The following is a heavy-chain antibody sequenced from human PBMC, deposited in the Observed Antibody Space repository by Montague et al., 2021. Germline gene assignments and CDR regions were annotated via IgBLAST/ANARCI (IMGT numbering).Heavy chain of an antibody. CDR3: VRQSVSGKFDY. Sequence: CAISGDSDSINRVTWHWIRHSPSRGLDRLGRTYYRSKWANDYALXVRSRITFNPDTSKNQFSLQLDSVTPEDTAVFYCVRQSVSGKFDYWGQGTRVTVSS. D-gene: IGHD6-19*01. J-gene: IGHJ4*02. CDR2: TYYRSKWAN. V-gene: IGHV6-1*01. CDR1: GDSDSINRVT.